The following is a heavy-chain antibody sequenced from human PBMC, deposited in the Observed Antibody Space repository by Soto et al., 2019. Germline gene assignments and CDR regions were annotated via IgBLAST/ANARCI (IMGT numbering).Heavy chain of an antibody. CDR1: GDSMSSSNW. CDR2: AHHSGRT. J-gene: IGHJ4*02. CDR3: ARSEATALDY. Sequence: QVQLQESGPGLLKPSGTLSLTCTVSGDSMSSSNWWNWVRQPPGKGLEWIGEAHHSGRTNYNPSLMGRVTISVDRSQNQVSLKLNSVTAADTALYYCARSEATALDYWGQGTLVTVSS. V-gene: IGHV4-4*02.